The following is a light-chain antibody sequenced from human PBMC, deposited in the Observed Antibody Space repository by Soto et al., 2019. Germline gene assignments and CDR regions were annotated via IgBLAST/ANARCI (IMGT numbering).Light chain of an antibody. Sequence: QSALTQPASVSGSPGQSITISCTGTSSDVGSYNLVSWYQQHPGKAPKLMIYEGSKRPSGVSNRFSGSKSGNTASLTISGRQAEDEADYYCCPYVGSSTLVFGGGTKLTVL. V-gene: IGLV2-23*01. CDR3: CPYVGSSTLV. J-gene: IGLJ3*02. CDR1: SSDVGSYNL. CDR2: EGS.